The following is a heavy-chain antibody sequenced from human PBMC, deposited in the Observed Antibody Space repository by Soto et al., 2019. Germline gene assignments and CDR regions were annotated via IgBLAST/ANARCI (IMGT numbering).Heavy chain of an antibody. Sequence: QVQLQESGPGLVKPSQTLSLTCTVSGGSISSGDYYWSWIRQPPGKGLEWIGYIYYSGSTYYNPSLKSRVTISVDTSKNQFSLKLSSVTAADTAVYYCARGEVVRNWPISWFDPWGQGTLVTVSS. CDR3: ARGEVVRNWPISWFDP. CDR2: IYYSGST. D-gene: IGHD1-20*01. CDR1: GGSISSGDYY. V-gene: IGHV4-30-4*01. J-gene: IGHJ5*02.